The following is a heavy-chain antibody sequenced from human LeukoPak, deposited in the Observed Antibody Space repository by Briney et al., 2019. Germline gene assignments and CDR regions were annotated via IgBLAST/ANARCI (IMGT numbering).Heavy chain of an antibody. Sequence: WASVKVSCKASGYTFTSYAMHWVRQAPGQRLEWMGWINAGNGNTKYSQEFQGRVTITRDTSASTAYMELSSLRSEDMAVYYCAREGLDIVATGYYYYMDVWGKGTTVTVSS. CDR3: AREGLDIVATGYYYYMDV. CDR2: INAGNGNT. CDR1: GYTFTSYA. V-gene: IGHV1-3*03. D-gene: IGHD5-12*01. J-gene: IGHJ6*03.